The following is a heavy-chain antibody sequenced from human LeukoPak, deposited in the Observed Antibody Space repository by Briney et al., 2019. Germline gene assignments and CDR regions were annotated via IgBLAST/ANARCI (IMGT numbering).Heavy chain of an antibody. CDR3: AKDGPSAAAGIYYYYYMDV. J-gene: IGHJ6*03. Sequence: PGGSLRLSRAASGFTYSSDAMSWVRQAPGKGLEWVSGISGSGGSTYYADSVKGRFTISRDNSKNTLYLQMNSLRAEDTAVYYCAKDGPSAAAGIYYYYYMDVWGKGTTVTVSS. V-gene: IGHV3-23*01. CDR2: ISGSGGST. CDR1: GFTYSSDA. D-gene: IGHD6-13*01.